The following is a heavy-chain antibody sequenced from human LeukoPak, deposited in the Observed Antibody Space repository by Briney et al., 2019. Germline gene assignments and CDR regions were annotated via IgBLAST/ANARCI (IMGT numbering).Heavy chain of an antibody. V-gene: IGHV3-15*01. Sequence: GGSPRLSCAASGFTFSNAWMSWVRQAPGKGLEWVGRIKSKTDGGTTDYAAPVKGRFTISRDDSKNTLYLQMNSLKTEDTAVYYCTTGGYYDYVWGSYRYLDYWGQGTLVTVSS. CDR1: GFTFSNAW. CDR3: TTGGYYDYVWGSYRYLDY. CDR2: IKSKTDGGTT. J-gene: IGHJ4*02. D-gene: IGHD3-16*02.